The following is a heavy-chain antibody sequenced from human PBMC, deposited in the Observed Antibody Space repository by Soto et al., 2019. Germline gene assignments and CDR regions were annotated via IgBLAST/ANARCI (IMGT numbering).Heavy chain of an antibody. J-gene: IGHJ5*02. D-gene: IGHD6-19*01. CDR1: GGTFSSYA. CDR2: IIPIFGTA. CDR3: AREVCSGRPNWFDP. Sequence: SVKVSCKASGGTFSSYAISWVRQAPGQGLEWMGGIIPIFGTANYAQKFQGRVTITADESTSTAYMELSSLRSEDTAVYYCAREVCSGRPNWFDPWGQGTLVTVSS. V-gene: IGHV1-69*13.